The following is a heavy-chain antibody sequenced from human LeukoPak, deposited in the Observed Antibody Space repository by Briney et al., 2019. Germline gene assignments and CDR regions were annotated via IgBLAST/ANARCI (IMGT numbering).Heavy chain of an antibody. CDR1: GFTVSSNS. J-gene: IGHJ4*02. V-gene: IGHV3-53*01. Sequence: GGSLRLSCTVSGFTVSSNSWSWVRQAPGKGLEWVSFIYSGGNTHYSDSVKGRFTISRDNSKNTLYLQMNSLRAEDTAIYYCAGRGGEYSHPYDYWGQGTLVTVSS. D-gene: IGHD2/OR15-2a*01. CDR2: IYSGGNT. CDR3: AGRGGEYSHPYDY.